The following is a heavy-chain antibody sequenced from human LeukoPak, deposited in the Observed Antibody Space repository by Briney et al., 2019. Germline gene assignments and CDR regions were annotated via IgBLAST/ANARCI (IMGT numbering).Heavy chain of an antibody. D-gene: IGHD2-15*01. CDR1: GGSISGGSYY. CDR2: IFSSGST. J-gene: IGHJ4*02. V-gene: IGHV4-39*01. CDR3: ARSGATLFAVLDY. Sequence: SETLSLTCTVSGGSISGGSYYWGWIRQPPGKGLEWIAYIFSSGSTYYNPSLKSRVAMSVDTSKNQFSLRLTSVTAADTAVYYCARSGATLFAVLDYWGQGTLVTVSP.